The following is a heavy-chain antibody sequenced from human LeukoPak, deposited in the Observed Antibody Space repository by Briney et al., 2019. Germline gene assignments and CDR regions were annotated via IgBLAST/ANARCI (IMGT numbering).Heavy chain of an antibody. CDR2: ISGSGGST. J-gene: IGHJ4*02. Sequence: PGGSLRLSCAASGFTFSSYAMSWVRQAPGKGLEWVSAISGSGGSTYYADSVKGRFTISRDNSKNTLYLQMNSLRAEDTAVYYCAKDRYYYDSSGYLSDYWGQGTLVTVSS. CDR3: AKDRYYYDSSGYLSDY. D-gene: IGHD3-22*01. CDR1: GFTFSSYA. V-gene: IGHV3-23*01.